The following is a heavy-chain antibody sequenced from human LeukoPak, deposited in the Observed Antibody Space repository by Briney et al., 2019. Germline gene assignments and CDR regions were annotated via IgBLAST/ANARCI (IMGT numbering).Heavy chain of an antibody. J-gene: IGHJ3*02. V-gene: IGHV4-59*08. CDR1: GGSTSSYC. CDR3: ARHVMDRVGYRDALDM. D-gene: IGHD5-18*01. CDR2: ISDSGRT. Sequence: PSETLSVTCTVSGGSTSSYCWSWIRQPPGKGLEWIGYISDSGRTKYNLSLDSRVAILRDTSKNQLCLQLTSVTAADTAVYYCARHVMDRVGYRDALDMWGQGTMLSVSS.